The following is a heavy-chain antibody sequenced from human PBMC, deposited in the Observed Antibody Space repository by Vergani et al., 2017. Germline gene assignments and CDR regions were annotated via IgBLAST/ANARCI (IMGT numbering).Heavy chain of an antibody. V-gene: IGHV4-39*01. Sequence: QLQLQESGPGLVKPSETLSLTCTVSGGSISSSSYYWGWIRQPPGKGLEWSGSIYYSGSTYYNPSLKSRVTISVDTSKNQFSLKLSSVTAADTAVYYCARSALLLGYGMDVWGQGTTVTVSS. CDR3: ARSALLLGYGMDV. D-gene: IGHD2-15*01. CDR1: GGSISSSSYY. CDR2: IYYSGST. J-gene: IGHJ6*02.